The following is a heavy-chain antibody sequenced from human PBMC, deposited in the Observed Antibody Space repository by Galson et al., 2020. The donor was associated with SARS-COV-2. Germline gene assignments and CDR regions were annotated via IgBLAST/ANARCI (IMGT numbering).Heavy chain of an antibody. J-gene: IGHJ4*02. CDR2: LYDGGST. CDR1: GFTFTTTY. D-gene: IGHD4-17*01. V-gene: IGHV3-66*01. CDR3: ARDHYNDYDPAVDDANERALGY. Sequence: GESLKISCAASGFTFTTTYMSWVRQAPGMGLEWVSVLYDGGSTYYADSVRGRFTISRDISKNTIYLQMKSLRVEDTAVYYCARDHYNDYDPAVDDANERALGYWGQGTLVTVSS.